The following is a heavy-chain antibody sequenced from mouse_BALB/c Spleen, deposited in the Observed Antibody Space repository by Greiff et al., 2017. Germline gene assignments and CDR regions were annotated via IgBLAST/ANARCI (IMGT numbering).Heavy chain of an antibody. CDR2: ISDGGSYT. CDR3: AKDDYDDAYAMDY. V-gene: IGHV5-4*02. D-gene: IGHD2-4*01. CDR1: GFTFSDYY. J-gene: IGHJ4*01. Sequence: EVMLVESGGGLVKPGGSLKLSCAASGFTFSDYYMYWVRQTPEKRLEWVATISDGGSYTYYPDSVKGRFTISRDNAKNNLYLQMSSLKSEDKAMYYCAKDDYDDAYAMDYWGQGTSVTVSS.